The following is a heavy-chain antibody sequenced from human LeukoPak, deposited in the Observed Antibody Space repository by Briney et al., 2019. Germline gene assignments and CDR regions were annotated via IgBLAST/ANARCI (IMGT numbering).Heavy chain of an antibody. V-gene: IGHV4-4*09. CDR3: ARQTGGGIWDD. CDR1: GSSISSYY. J-gene: IGHJ4*02. CDR2: IYTSGST. Sequence: PSETLSLTCTVSGSSISSYYWSWIRQPPGKGLEWIRYIYTSGSTNYNHSLKRRVSISVDTSKNHFSLKLGSVTAADTAVYYCARQTGGGIWDDWGQGTLVSVSS. D-gene: IGHD3-16*01.